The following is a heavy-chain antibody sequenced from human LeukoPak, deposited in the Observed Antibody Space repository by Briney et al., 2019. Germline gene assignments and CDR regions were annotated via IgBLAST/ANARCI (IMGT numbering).Heavy chain of an antibody. CDR1: GGSISSYY. CDR3: ARGWTKGDFDY. D-gene: IGHD3/OR15-3a*01. V-gene: IGHV4-59*01. J-gene: IGHJ4*02. Sequence: PSETLSLTCTVSGGSISSYYWSWIRQPPGKGLEWIGYIYYSGSTNYNPSLKSRVTISADTSKNQFSLKLISVTAADTAVYYCARGWTKGDFDYWGQGTLVTVSS. CDR2: IYYSGST.